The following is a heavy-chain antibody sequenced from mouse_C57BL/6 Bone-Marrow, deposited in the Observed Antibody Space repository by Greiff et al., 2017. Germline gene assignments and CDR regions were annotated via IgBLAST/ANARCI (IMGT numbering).Heavy chain of an antibody. CDR2: IDPSDSET. D-gene: IGHD2-3*01. CDR1: GYTFTSYW. J-gene: IGHJ2*01. V-gene: IGHV1-52*01. Sequence: QVQLQQPGAELVRPGSSVKLSCKASGYTFTSYWMHWVKQRPIQGLEWIGNIDPSDSETHYNQKFKDKATLTVDKSSSTAYMQLSILPSEDSAVDYCASEGWLLRRDAFDYWGQGTTLTVSS. CDR3: ASEGWLLRRDAFDY.